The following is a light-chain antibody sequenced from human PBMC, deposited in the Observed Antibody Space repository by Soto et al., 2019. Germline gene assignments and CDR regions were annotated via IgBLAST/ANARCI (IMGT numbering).Light chain of an antibody. J-gene: IGKJ2*01. CDR2: WAS. CDR1: QSGLYSSNTKNY. Sequence: DIVMTQSPDSLAVSLCERATINCKSSQSGLYSSNTKNYLAWYQQKPGQPPKLLIYWASTPESGVPDRFSGSGSATDFTLAISSLQAEDVAVYYCQQYYSAPRGYTFGQGPKQELK. CDR3: QQYYSAPRGYT. V-gene: IGKV4-1*01.